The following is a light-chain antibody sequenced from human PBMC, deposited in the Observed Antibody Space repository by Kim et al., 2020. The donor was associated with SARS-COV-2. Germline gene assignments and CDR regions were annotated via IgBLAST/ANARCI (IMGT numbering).Light chain of an antibody. V-gene: IGLV1-47*01. CDR1: KANMGSNY. CDR2: KNI. Sequence: GQEVTISCSGSKANMGSNYVYWYQQLPGTAPKVLIYKNIQRPSGVPERFSGSKSGTSASLAINGLRSEDEGDYYCSTWDDILTGWVFGGGTQLTVL. CDR3: STWDDILTGWV. J-gene: IGLJ3*02.